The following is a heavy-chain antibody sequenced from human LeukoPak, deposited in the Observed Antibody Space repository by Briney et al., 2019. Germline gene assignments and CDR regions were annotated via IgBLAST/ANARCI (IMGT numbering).Heavy chain of an antibody. Sequence: ASVKASCKASGYTFTGYYMHWVRQAPGQGLEWMGWINPNSGGTNYAQKFQGRVTMTRDTSISTAYMELSRLRSDDTAVYYCARPRGYSGYDWRLFDYWGQGTLVTVSS. CDR2: INPNSGGT. CDR3: ARPRGYSGYDWRLFDY. J-gene: IGHJ4*02. V-gene: IGHV1-2*02. CDR1: GYTFTGYY. D-gene: IGHD5-12*01.